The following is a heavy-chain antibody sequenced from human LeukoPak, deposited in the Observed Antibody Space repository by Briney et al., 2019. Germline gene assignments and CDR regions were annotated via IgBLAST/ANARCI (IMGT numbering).Heavy chain of an antibody. V-gene: IGHV3-23*01. CDR2: ISGSGGST. CDR3: AFTLLTSSSWPSDY. J-gene: IGHJ4*02. CDR1: GFTFSSYA. Sequence: PGGSLRLSCAASGFTFSSYAMSWVRQAPGKGLEWVSAISGSGGSTYYADSVKGRFTISRDNSKNTLYLQMNSLRAEDTAVYYCAFTLLTSSSWPSDYWGQGTLVTVSS. D-gene: IGHD6-13*01.